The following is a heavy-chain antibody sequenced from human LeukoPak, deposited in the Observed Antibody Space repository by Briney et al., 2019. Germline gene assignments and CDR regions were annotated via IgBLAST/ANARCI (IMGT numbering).Heavy chain of an antibody. Sequence: GGSLXXSCAASGFTFSSYSMXWVRQAPGKGXEWXSSISSSRSYIYYADSVKGRFTISRDNSKNTLYLQMNSLRADDTAVYYCASPMGITYYYGMDVWGQGTTVTVSS. D-gene: IGHD6-13*01. J-gene: IGHJ6*02. CDR3: ASPMGITYYYGMDV. CDR1: GFTFSSYS. V-gene: IGHV3-21*04. CDR2: ISSSRSYI.